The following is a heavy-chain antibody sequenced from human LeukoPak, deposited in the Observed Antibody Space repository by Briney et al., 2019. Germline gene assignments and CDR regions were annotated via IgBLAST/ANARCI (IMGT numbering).Heavy chain of an antibody. Sequence: SVKVSCKASGGTFSSYAIRWVRQAPGQGLEWMGGIIPIFGTANYAQKFQGRVTITTDESTSTAYMELSSLRSEDTAVYYCARADSSGYHWIPYWGQGTLVTVSS. D-gene: IGHD3-22*01. CDR2: IIPIFGTA. CDR1: GGTFSSYA. CDR3: ARADSSGYHWIPY. V-gene: IGHV1-69*05. J-gene: IGHJ4*02.